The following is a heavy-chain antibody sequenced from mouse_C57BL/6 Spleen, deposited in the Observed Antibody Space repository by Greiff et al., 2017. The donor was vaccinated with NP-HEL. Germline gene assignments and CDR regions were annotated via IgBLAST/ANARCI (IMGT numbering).Heavy chain of an antibody. D-gene: IGHD3-3*01. Sequence: EVKLMESGEGLVKPGGSLKLSCAASGFTFSSYAMSWVRQTPEKRLEWVAYIGSGGDYIYYADTVKGRFTISRDNARNTLYLQMSSLKSEDTAMYYCTRGGWDYFDYWGQGTTLTVSS. CDR3: TRGGWDYFDY. CDR1: GFTFSSYA. J-gene: IGHJ2*01. V-gene: IGHV5-9-1*02. CDR2: IGSGGDYI.